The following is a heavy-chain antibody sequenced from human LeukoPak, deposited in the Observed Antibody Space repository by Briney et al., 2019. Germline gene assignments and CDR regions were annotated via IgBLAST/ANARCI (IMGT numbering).Heavy chain of an antibody. V-gene: IGHV3-23*01. Sequence: GGSLRLSCAASGFTFSSYAMSWVRQAPGKGLEWVSGITASGGNTYYADSVKGRFTISRDNSKNTLYLQMDSLRAEDTAVYFGAKVLSGILRGNFDYWGQGTLVTVSS. CDR1: GFTFSSYA. J-gene: IGHJ4*02. D-gene: IGHD1-14*01. CDR3: AKVLSGILRGNFDY. CDR2: ITASGGNT.